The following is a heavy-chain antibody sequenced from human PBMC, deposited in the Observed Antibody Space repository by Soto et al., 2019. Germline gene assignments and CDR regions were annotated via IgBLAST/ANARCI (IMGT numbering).Heavy chain of an antibody. Sequence: ASVKVSCKASGYTFTSYGISWLRQAPGQGLEWMGWISAYNGNTNYAQKLQGRVTMTTDTSTSTAYMELRSLRSDDTAVYYCARGAVVVPAAMTTPVDYWGQGTLVTVSS. V-gene: IGHV1-18*01. CDR2: ISAYNGNT. CDR3: ARGAVVVPAAMTTPVDY. J-gene: IGHJ4*02. D-gene: IGHD2-2*01. CDR1: GYTFTSYG.